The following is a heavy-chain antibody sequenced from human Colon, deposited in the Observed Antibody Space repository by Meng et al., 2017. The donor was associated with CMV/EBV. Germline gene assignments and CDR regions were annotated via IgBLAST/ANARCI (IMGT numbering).Heavy chain of an antibody. Sequence: LRLSCSASGFTFGDYYMNWIRQVPGKGVGHLSSISSDGTTIYYADSVKGRFTISRDNAKKSLYLQMSSLRAEDTAVYYCATGNIYGYYWGQGTLVTVSS. CDR1: GFTFGDYY. CDR2: ISSDGTTI. D-gene: IGHD5-18*01. V-gene: IGHV3-11*01. J-gene: IGHJ4*02. CDR3: ATGNIYGYY.